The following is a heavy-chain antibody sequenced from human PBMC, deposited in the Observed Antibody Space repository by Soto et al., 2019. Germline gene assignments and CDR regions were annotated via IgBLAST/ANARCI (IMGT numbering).Heavy chain of an antibody. CDR1: GGSISSSSYY. CDR3: VRIAVAGTYYYYYYMDV. CDR2: IYYSGST. V-gene: IGHV4-39*01. J-gene: IGHJ6*03. D-gene: IGHD6-19*01. Sequence: SETLSLTCTVSGGSISSSSYYWGWIRQPPGKGLEWIGSIYYSGSTHYNPSLKSRVAISVDTSKNQFSLKLSSVTAADTAVYYCVRIAVAGTYYYYYYMDVWGKGTTVTVSS.